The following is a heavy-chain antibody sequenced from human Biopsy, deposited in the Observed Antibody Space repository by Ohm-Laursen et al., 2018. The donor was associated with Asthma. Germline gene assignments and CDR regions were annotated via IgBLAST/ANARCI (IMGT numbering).Heavy chain of an antibody. V-gene: IGHV3-30*03. CDR1: GFSFSSYG. CDR3: ARGREGSGSYFTSHWFDP. CDR2: ISYDGSSI. Sequence: SLRLSCAVSGFSFSSYGMHWVRQTPGKGLEWVAVISYDGSSIYYADSVKGRFTISRDNSKNTLSLQMNSLRVEDTAVYYCARGREGSGSYFTSHWFDPWGQGTLVTVSS. D-gene: IGHD3-10*01. J-gene: IGHJ5*02.